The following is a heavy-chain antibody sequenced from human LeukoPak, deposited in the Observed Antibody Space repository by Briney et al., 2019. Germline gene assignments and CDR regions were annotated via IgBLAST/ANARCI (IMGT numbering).Heavy chain of an antibody. CDR3: ARSSLGTITAGPFDY. D-gene: IGHD5-12*01. CDR2: ISGYNGNK. J-gene: IGHJ4*02. CDR1: GYTFSSYG. Sequence: ASVKVSCKASGYTFSSYGIAWVRQAPGQGLEWMGWISGYNGNKNYAQKLQGRVSMTTDTSTTTAYMELRSLTSDDTALYYCARSSLGTITAGPFDYWGQGTLVTVSS. V-gene: IGHV1-18*01.